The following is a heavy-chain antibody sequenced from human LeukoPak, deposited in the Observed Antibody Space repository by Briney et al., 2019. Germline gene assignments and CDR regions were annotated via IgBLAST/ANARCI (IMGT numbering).Heavy chain of an antibody. Sequence: GGSLRLSCAASGFTFSGYWMSWVRQTPGKGLEWVANIKPDGSEKYYVDSVKGRFTISRDNAKNSLYLQMNSLRAEDTAVYYCARVVIMNWYFDLWGRGTLVTVSS. CDR3: ARVVIMNWYFDL. CDR2: IKPDGSEK. V-gene: IGHV3-7*01. J-gene: IGHJ2*01. CDR1: GFTFSGYW. D-gene: IGHD3-3*01.